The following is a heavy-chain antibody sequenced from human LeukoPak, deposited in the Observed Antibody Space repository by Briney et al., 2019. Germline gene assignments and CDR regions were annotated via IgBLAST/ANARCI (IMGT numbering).Heavy chain of an antibody. V-gene: IGHV4-4*07. CDR3: ARRDISSGWSFDY. J-gene: IGHJ4*02. D-gene: IGHD6-19*01. CDR1: GGCISSYH. Sequence: SNLLSLTGAVPGGCISSYHWSWIRQPAGKGLEWIGQIHTSGSTNYNPPLKSRVSMSIDTTEDQVSLTIRSVTAADTAFYYCARRDISSGWSFDYWGQGTLVTVSS. CDR2: IHTSGST.